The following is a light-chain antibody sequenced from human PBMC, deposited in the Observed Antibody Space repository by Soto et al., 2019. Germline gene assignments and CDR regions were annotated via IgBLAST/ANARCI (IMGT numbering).Light chain of an antibody. CDR2: VNS. CDR3: QSFERSLRGV. J-gene: IGLJ1*01. Sequence: QSVLTQPPSVSGAPGHRVTISCTRSSSNIGAGYDVHWYQQLPGKAPKLLIYVNSNRPSGVPDLFSGSKSGTAASLAITGLQAEDEADYYSQSFERSLRGVFGTGTRSPS. V-gene: IGLV1-40*01. CDR1: SSNIGAGYD.